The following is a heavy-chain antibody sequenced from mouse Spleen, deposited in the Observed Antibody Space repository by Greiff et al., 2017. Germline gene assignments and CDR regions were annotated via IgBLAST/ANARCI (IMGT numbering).Heavy chain of an antibody. CDR2: IDPENGDT. Sequence: VQLQQSGAELVRPGASVKLSCTASGFNFKDDYMHWVKQRPEQGLEWIGWIDPENGDTEYASKFQGKATITADTSSNTAYLQLSSLTSEDTAVYYCTIYYGNLWGQGTTLTVSS. CDR3: TIYYGNL. D-gene: IGHD2-1*01. J-gene: IGHJ2*01. V-gene: IGHV14-4*01. CDR1: GFNFKDDY.